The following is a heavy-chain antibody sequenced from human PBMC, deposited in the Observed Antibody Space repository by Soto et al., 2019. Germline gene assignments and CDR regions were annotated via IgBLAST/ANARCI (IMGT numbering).Heavy chain of an antibody. Sequence: SETLSLTCTVSGGSISSGENFWNWIRQSPGKGLEWIGYIHHSGSTYYSPSLKSRLTISVDTSKNQISLKLNSVTAADTAVYYCARDTGTYPYYFDYWGQGTLVTVSS. V-gene: IGHV4-30-4*01. CDR1: GGSISSGENF. CDR3: ARDTGTYPYYFDY. D-gene: IGHD1-26*01. CDR2: IHHSGST. J-gene: IGHJ4*02.